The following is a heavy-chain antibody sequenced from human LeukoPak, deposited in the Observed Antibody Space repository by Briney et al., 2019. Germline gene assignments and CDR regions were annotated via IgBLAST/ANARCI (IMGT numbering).Heavy chain of an antibody. CDR1: GGSISNYY. CDR2: IYYSGST. V-gene: IGHV4-59*08. D-gene: IGHD3-10*01. J-gene: IGHJ6*02. CDR3: ARLRSGYGMDV. Sequence: SETLSLTCTVSGGSISNYYWSWIRQPPGKGLEWIGYIYYSGSTNYNPSLKSRVTISVDTSKNQFSLKLSSVTAADTAVYYCARLRSGYGMDVWGQGTTVTVSS.